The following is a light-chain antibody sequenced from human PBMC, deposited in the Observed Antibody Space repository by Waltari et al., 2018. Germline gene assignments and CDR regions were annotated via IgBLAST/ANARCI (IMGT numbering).Light chain of an antibody. CDR2: DVS. V-gene: IGLV2-14*03. CDR3: SSYISSSTLEL. J-gene: IGLJ2*01. CDR1: RSDLGGYHH. Sequence: QSALTQPASVSGSPGQSATISRPGTRSDLGGYHHVPWYQQHPGEAPKPMIYDVSNRPSGVSNRFSGSKSGNTASLTISGLQAEDEADYYCSSYISSSTLELFGGGTSLTVL.